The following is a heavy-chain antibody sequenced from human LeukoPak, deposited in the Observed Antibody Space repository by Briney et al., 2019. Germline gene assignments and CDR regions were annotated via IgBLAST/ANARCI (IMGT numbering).Heavy chain of an antibody. D-gene: IGHD2/OR15-2a*01. CDR2: IYYSGST. Sequence: TTSETLSLTCTVSGGSISSYYWSWIRQPPGKGLEWIGYIYYSGSTNYNPSLKSRVTISVDTSKNQFSLKLSSVTAADTAVYYCARTVIPKSNWFDPWGQGTLVTVSS. V-gene: IGHV4-59*08. CDR1: GGSISSYY. J-gene: IGHJ5*02. CDR3: ARTVIPKSNWFDP.